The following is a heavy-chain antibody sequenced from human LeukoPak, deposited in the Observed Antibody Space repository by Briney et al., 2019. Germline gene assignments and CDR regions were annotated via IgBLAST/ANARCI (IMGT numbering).Heavy chain of an antibody. J-gene: IGHJ4*02. CDR1: GGSINSYY. V-gene: IGHV4-59*08. CDR3: ARLSYDCGGNSIDY. D-gene: IGHD4-23*01. CDR2: IYYSGST. Sequence: SETLSLTCTVSGGSINSYYWSWIRQPPGKGLEWIGYIYYSGSTNYNPSLKSRVTISVDTSKNQFSLKLSSVTAADTAVYYYARLSYDCGGNSIDYWGQGTLVTVSS.